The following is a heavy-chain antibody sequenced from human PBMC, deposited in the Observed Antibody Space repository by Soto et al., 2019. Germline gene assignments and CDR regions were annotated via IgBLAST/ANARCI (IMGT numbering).Heavy chain of an antibody. V-gene: IGHV3-23*01. CDR2: ISGSDGST. CDR3: AKDRERDAWYEDY. D-gene: IGHD6-13*01. Sequence: GGSLILSGVDSVFGLSSYAMSWFCQVPGKGLEWVSVISGSDGSTYYADSVKGRFTISRDNSKNTLYLQMNSLRAEDTAVYYCAKDRERDAWYEDYWGQGTLVTVSS. CDR1: VFGLSSYA. J-gene: IGHJ4*02.